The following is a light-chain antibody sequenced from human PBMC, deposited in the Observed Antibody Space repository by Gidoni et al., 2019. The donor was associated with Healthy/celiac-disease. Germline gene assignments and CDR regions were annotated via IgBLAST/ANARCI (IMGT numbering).Light chain of an antibody. V-gene: IGKV2-28*01. CDR2: LGS. CDR1: QSLLHSNGYNY. Sequence: DIAMTQSPLSLPVTPGEPASISCRSSQSLLHSNGYNYLDWYLQKPGQSPQLLIYLGSNRASGVPDRFSGSGSGTDVTLKISRVEAEDVGVYYCMQALQTPRSFGQGTKLEIK. CDR3: MQALQTPRS. J-gene: IGKJ2*03.